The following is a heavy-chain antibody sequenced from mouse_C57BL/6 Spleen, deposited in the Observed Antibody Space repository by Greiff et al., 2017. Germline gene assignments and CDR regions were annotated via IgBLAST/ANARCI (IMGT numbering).Heavy chain of an antibody. V-gene: IGHV1-61*01. J-gene: IGHJ3*01. CDR1: GYTFTSYW. Sequence: VQLQQPGAELVRPGSSVKLSCKASGYTFTSYWMDWVKQRPGQGLEWIGNIYPSDSETHYNQKFKDKATLTVDKSSSTAYMQLSSLTSEDSAVYYCARKTYSNYAFAYWGQGTLVTVSA. CDR3: ARKTYSNYAFAY. CDR2: IYPSDSET. D-gene: IGHD2-5*01.